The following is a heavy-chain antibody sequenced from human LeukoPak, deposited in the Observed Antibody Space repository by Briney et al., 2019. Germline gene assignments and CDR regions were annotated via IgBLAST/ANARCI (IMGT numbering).Heavy chain of an antibody. D-gene: IGHD1-7*01. CDR3: ARGYMGTTDY. CDR2: TYYRSKWNK. CDR1: GDSVSSNSAA. Sequence: SQTLSLNCAISGDSVSSNSAAWNWIRQSPSRGLEWLGRTYYRSKWNKNYAASVKSRITINPDTSKNQLSLQLNSVTPEDTAVYYCARGYMGTTDYWGQGTLVIVSS. V-gene: IGHV6-1*01. J-gene: IGHJ4*02.